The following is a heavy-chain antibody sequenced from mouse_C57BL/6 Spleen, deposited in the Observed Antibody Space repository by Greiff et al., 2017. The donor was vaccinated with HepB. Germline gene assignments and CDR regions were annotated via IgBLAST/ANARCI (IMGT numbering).Heavy chain of an antibody. Sequence: EVQLVESGGDLVKPGGSLKLSCAASGFTFSSYGMSWVRQTPDKRLEWVATISSGGSYTYYPDSVKGRFTISRDNAKNTLYLQMSSLKSEDTAMYYCARQRREYYFDYWGQGTTLTVSS. CDR1: GFTFSSYG. CDR2: ISSGGSYT. CDR3: ARQRREYYFDY. J-gene: IGHJ2*01. D-gene: IGHD2-10*02. V-gene: IGHV5-6*01.